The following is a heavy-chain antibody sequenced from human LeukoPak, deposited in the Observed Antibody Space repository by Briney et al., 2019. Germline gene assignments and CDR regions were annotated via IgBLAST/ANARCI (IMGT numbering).Heavy chain of an antibody. V-gene: IGHV3-21*01. J-gene: IGHJ4*02. D-gene: IGHD4-17*01. Sequence: KTGGSLRLSCAASGFTFSSYSMNWVRQAPGKGLEWVSSISSSSSYIYYADSVKGRFTISRDNAKNSLYLQMNSLRDEDTAVYYCARGSTTVTARGYFDYWGQGTLVTVSS. CDR2: ISSSSSYI. CDR1: GFTFSSYS. CDR3: ARGSTTVTARGYFDY.